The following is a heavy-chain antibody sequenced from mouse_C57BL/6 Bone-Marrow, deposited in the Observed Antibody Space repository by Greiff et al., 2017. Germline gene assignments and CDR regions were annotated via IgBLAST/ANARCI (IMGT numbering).Heavy chain of an antibody. CDR2: ISSGGDYI. D-gene: IGHD1-2*01. Sequence: EVMLVESGEGLVKPGGSLKLSCAASGFTFSSYAMSWVRQTPEKRLEWVAYISSGGDYIYYADTVKGRFTISRDNARNTLYLQMSSLKSEDTAMYYCTRGLRQAWFAYWGQGTLVTVSA. CDR3: TRGLRQAWFAY. V-gene: IGHV5S21*01. CDR1: GFTFSSYA. J-gene: IGHJ3*01.